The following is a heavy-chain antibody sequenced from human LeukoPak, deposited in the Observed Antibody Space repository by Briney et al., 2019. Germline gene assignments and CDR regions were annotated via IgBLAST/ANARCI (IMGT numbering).Heavy chain of an antibody. D-gene: IGHD2/OR15-2a*01. CDR3: ARDLSSYGGLYYFDY. V-gene: IGHV3-48*04. CDR1: GFTFSDYS. CDR2: ISSSRSTI. Sequence: PGGSLRLSCAASGFTFSDYSMNWVRQAPGKGLEWVSYISSSRSTIYYADSVKGRFTISRDTAKNSLYLQMNSLRAEDTAVYYCARDLSSYGGLYYFDYWGQGTLVTVSS. J-gene: IGHJ4*02.